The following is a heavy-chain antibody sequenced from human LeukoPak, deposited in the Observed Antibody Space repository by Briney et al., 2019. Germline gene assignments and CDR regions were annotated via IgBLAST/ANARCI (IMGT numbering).Heavy chain of an antibody. CDR2: ISSNGGST. Sequence: PGGSLRLSRSASGFTFSSYAMHWVRQAPGKGLEYVSAISSNGGSTYYADSVKGRFTISRDNSKNTLYLQMSSLRAEDTAVYYCAKDSNQRVYSSSWYWGDYWGQGTLVTVSS. CDR3: AKDSNQRVYSSSWYWGDY. J-gene: IGHJ4*02. D-gene: IGHD6-13*01. CDR1: GFTFSSYA. V-gene: IGHV3-64D*06.